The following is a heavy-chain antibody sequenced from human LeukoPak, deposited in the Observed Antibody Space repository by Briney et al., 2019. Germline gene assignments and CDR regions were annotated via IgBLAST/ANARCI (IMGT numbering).Heavy chain of an antibody. CDR2: IYSGGST. CDR3: AKAPHIVVVPADIDY. J-gene: IGHJ4*02. V-gene: IGHV3-23*03. Sequence: GGSLRLSCAASGFTFSSYAMSWVRQAPGKGLEWVSVIYSGGSTYYADSVKGRFTISRDNSKNTPYLQMNSLRAEDTAVYYCAKAPHIVVVPADIDYWGQGTLVTVSS. D-gene: IGHD2-2*01. CDR1: GFTFSSYA.